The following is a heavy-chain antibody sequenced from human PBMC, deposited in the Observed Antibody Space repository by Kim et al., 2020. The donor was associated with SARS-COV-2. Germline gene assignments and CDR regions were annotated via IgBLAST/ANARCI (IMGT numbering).Heavy chain of an antibody. V-gene: IGHV3-23*01. Sequence: GGSLRLSCAASGFNFSSYVMSWVRQAPGKGLEWVSGISGSGVSTYYADSVKGRFSITRDNSKNTLYLQMNGLRAEDTALYYCMKDLRTTVTTDYWGQGTLVTVSS. CDR3: MKDLRTTVTTDY. CDR2: ISGSGVST. J-gene: IGHJ4*02. D-gene: IGHD4-17*01. CDR1: GFNFSSYV.